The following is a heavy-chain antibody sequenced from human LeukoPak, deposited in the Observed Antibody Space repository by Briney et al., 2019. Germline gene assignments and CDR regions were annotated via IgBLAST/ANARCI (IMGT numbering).Heavy chain of an antibody. Sequence: GGSLRLSCAASGFTFDDYAMHWVRHAPGKGLEWVSGISWNSGSIGYADSVKGRFTISRDNAKNSLYLQMNSLRPEDTALYYCAKDVGSSGWSATNNWFDPWGQGTLVTVSS. CDR2: ISWNSGSI. J-gene: IGHJ5*02. CDR3: AKDVGSSGWSATNNWFDP. V-gene: IGHV3-9*01. CDR1: GFTFDDYA. D-gene: IGHD6-19*01.